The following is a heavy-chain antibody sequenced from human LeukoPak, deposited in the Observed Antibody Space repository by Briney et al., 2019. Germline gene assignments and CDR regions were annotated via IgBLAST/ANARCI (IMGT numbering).Heavy chain of an antibody. CDR2: IRSKAYGGTT. V-gene: IGHV3-49*04. J-gene: IGHJ4*02. CDR1: GFTFGDYA. CDR3: TRDQVRVPIDYGDYGGTPTPDDY. Sequence: PGGSLRLSCTASGFTFGDYAMSWVRQAPGKGLEWVGFIRSKAYGGTTEYAASVKGRFTISRDDSKSIAYLRMNSLKTEDTAVYYCTRDQVRVPIDYGDYGGTPTPDDYWGQGTLVTVSS. D-gene: IGHD4-17*01.